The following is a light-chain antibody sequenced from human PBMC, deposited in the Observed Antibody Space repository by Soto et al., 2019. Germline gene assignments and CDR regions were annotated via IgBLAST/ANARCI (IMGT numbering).Light chain of an antibody. CDR1: SSDVGRYNL. Sequence: QSALTQPASVSGSPGQSITISCTGTSSDVGRYNLVSWYQQHPAKAPKLIIYEVSKWPSGVSNRFSGSKSGNTAALTISGLQAEDEADYYCCSYAGSTTYVVFGGGTKLTVL. V-gene: IGLV2-23*02. CDR2: EVS. CDR3: CSYAGSTTYVV. J-gene: IGLJ2*01.